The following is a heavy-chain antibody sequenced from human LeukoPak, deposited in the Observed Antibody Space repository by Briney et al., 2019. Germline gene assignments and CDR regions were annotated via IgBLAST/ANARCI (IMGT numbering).Heavy chain of an antibody. CDR2: ISGSGGRT. V-gene: IGHV3-23*01. Sequence: GGSLRLSCAASGFTFSSYAMSWVRQAPGKGLEWVSAISGSGGRTYYADSVQGRFTISRDNSKNALYLQMNSLRAEDTAAYSCAKSRGYSYGYGGEAFDIWGQGTMVTVSS. J-gene: IGHJ3*02. CDR1: GFTFSSYA. CDR3: AKSRGYSYGYGGEAFDI. D-gene: IGHD5-18*01.